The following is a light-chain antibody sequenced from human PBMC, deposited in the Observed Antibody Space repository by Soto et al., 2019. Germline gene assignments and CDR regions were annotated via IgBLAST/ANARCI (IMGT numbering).Light chain of an antibody. Sequence: QSALTQPRSVSGSPGQSVTISCTGTSSDVGAYDYVSWYQQHPGKAPKLIIYEVTYRPSGVSNRFSGSQSGNTASLTISGLQAEDEADYYCSSYRGSSTLTFGGGTKVTVL. J-gene: IGLJ2*01. CDR3: SSYRGSSTLT. CDR2: EVT. V-gene: IGLV2-14*01. CDR1: SSDVGAYDY.